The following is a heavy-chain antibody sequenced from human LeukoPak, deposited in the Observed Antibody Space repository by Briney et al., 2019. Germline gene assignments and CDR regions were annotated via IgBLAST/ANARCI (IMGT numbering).Heavy chain of an antibody. Sequence: SETLSLTCTDSGYSISSGYYWSWIRQPPGKGLEWIGTILHSGSTYSNPSLKSRVTISVDTSKNQFSLNLSSVTAADTAVYYCARVGYYPDYYMDVWGKGTTVTVSS. D-gene: IGHD2-21*01. J-gene: IGHJ6*03. CDR1: GYSISSGYY. V-gene: IGHV4-38-2*02. CDR2: ILHSGST. CDR3: ARVGYYPDYYMDV.